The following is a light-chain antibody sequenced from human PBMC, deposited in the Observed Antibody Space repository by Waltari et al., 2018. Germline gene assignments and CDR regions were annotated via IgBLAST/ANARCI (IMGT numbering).Light chain of an antibody. V-gene: IGKV3-20*01. Sequence: IVLTQSPGTLSLSPGERATLSCRASQSVNSGYFAWYQQKPGQAPRLLIYSTSTRATGIPYRFRGSGAGTDFTLTISRLEPEDFAVYYCQQHVTSPLTFGAGTKVEIK. CDR2: STS. J-gene: IGKJ4*01. CDR3: QQHVTSPLT. CDR1: QSVNSGY.